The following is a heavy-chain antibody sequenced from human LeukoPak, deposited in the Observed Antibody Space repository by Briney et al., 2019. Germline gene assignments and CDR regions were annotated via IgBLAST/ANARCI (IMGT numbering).Heavy chain of an antibody. J-gene: IGHJ4*02. CDR2: IWYDGSNK. CDR1: EFTFSTYG. CDR3: ARGDFGVTFGGVFDY. Sequence: GGSLRLSCAASEFTFSTYGMHWVRQAPGKGLEWVAAIWYDGSNKFYADSVKGRFTISRDNSKNTMYLQMNSLRAEDTAVYYCARGDFGVTFGGVFDYWGQGTLVTVSS. V-gene: IGHV3-33*01. D-gene: IGHD3-16*01.